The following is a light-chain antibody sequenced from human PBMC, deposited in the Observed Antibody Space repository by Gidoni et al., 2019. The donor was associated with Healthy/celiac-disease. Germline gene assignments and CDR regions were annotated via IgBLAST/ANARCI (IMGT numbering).Light chain of an antibody. CDR3: QQYGSSPRT. J-gene: IGKJ1*01. Sequence: ELLLTQSPGTLPLSPGERATLSCRASQSVSSSYLAWYRQKPGQAPRPLIYGASSRATGIPDRFSGSGSGTDFTLTISRLEPEDFAVYYCQQYGSSPRTFGQGTKVEIK. V-gene: IGKV3-20*01. CDR2: GAS. CDR1: QSVSSSY.